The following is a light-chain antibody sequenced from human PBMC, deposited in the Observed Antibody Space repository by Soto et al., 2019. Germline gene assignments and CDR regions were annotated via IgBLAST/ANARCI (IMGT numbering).Light chain of an antibody. Sequence: QSALTQPRSVSGAPGQSVTISCTGTSSDVGGYNYVSWYQQHPGKAPKLMIYDVSKRPSGVPDRFSGSKSGNTASLTISGIPAEDEADYYCCSYAGSYGVFGGGTKLPV. CDR3: CSYAGSYGV. CDR1: SSDVGGYNY. J-gene: IGLJ3*02. CDR2: DVS. V-gene: IGLV2-11*01.